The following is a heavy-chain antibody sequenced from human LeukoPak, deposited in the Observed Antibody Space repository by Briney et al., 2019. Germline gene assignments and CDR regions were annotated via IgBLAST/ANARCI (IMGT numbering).Heavy chain of an antibody. CDR3: AGDISSSGGLEY. V-gene: IGHV3-7*04. D-gene: IGHD6-6*01. CDR1: GFAFSTYW. J-gene: IGHJ4*02. Sequence: GSLRLSCAASGFAFSTYWMNWVRQAPGKGLEWVANIKQDGSIQYYVDSVRGRFTISRDNAKNSLYLQMNSLRAEDTAVYYCAGDISSSGGLEYWGQGTLVTVSS. CDR2: IKQDGSIQ.